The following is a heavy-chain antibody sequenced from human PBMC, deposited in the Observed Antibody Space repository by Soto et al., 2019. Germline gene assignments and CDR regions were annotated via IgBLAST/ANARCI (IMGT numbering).Heavy chain of an antibody. D-gene: IGHD3-3*01. V-gene: IGHV3-30*18. CDR1: GFDFTYYA. Sequence: QVQLVESGGGAVQPGESLRLSCVASGFDFTYYAMHWVRQAPGKGLESVAVMSSDGSKIHHTDSVKGRFTISRDNSKNTLYLQMNSLRKEDTAFYFCAKDEGVVGTLGLFDYWGQGTLVSVSS. J-gene: IGHJ4*02. CDR3: AKDEGVVGTLGLFDY. CDR2: MSSDGSKI.